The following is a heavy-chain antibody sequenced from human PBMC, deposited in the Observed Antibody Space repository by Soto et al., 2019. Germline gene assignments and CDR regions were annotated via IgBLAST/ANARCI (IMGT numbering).Heavy chain of an antibody. V-gene: IGHV4-59*08. J-gene: IGHJ4*02. CDR3: AKNWNWGSLVH. CDR2: IYYGGST. Sequence: PETLSLTCTVSVDSISTAYWRWFRQSPGKGLEWIGFIYYGGSTNYNPSLKSRVTISVDTPKSQFSLKLSSVTAADTAVYYCAKNWNWGSLVHWGQGTLVTVPQ. D-gene: IGHD7-27*01. CDR1: VDSISTAY.